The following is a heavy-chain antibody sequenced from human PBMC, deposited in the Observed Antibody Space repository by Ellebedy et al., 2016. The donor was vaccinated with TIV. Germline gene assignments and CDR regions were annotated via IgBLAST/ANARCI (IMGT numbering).Heavy chain of an antibody. J-gene: IGHJ6*02. CDR3: AKRGPGDYYGMDV. D-gene: IGHD4-17*01. V-gene: IGHV3-48*02. Sequence: GESLKISCAASGFTLSSYSMKWVRQAQGKGLEWVSYISSSSSTIYYADSVKGRFTISRDNAKNSLYLQMNSLRDEATAVYYCAKRGPGDYYGMDVWGQGTTVTVSS. CDR2: ISSSSSTI. CDR1: GFTLSSYS.